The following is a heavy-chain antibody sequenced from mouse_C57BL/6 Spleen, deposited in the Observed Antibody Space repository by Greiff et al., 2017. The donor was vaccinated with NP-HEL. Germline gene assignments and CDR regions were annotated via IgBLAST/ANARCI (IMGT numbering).Heavy chain of an antibody. CDR3: AREGAYWYFDV. J-gene: IGHJ1*03. Sequence: QVQLQQPGAELVRPGTSVKLSCTASGYTFTSYWMHWVKQRPGQGLEWIGVIDPSDSYTNYNQKFKGQVTLTVDTSSSTAYMQRSSLTSEDSAVYYCAREGAYWYFDVWGTGTTVTVSS. CDR2: IDPSDSYT. V-gene: IGHV1-59*01. CDR1: GYTFTSYW.